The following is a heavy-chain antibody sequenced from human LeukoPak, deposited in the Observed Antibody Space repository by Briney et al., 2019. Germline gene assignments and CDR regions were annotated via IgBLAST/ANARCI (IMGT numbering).Heavy chain of an antibody. Sequence: SDTLPLTCADHGGSFSGYYRRSIRQPPGKGLEWIREINHNGLTIFTPSLNSRVTISVVTSTNQFSLTLCSVTAAETAVYSCARGLYWANYYDSSGYSGYFQHWGQGTLVTVSS. CDR1: GGSFSGYY. V-gene: IGHV4-34*01. D-gene: IGHD3-22*01. J-gene: IGHJ1*01. CDR3: ARGLYWANYYDSSGYSGYFQH. CDR2: INHNGLT.